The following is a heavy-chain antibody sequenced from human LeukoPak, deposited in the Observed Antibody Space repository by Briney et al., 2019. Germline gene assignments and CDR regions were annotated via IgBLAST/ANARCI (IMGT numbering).Heavy chain of an antibody. V-gene: IGHV3-53*01. J-gene: IGHJ4*02. CDR1: GFTVSSSY. D-gene: IGHD2-15*01. CDR3: ARVGGYCSGGSCLAFGS. CDR2: IYSGGAT. Sequence: GGSLRLSCAASGFTVSSSYMTWVRQAPGKRLEWVSVIYSGGATYYADSVKGRFTISRDNSKNTLFLQMNSLRAEDTAVYYCARVGGYCSGGSCLAFGSWGQGTLVTVSS.